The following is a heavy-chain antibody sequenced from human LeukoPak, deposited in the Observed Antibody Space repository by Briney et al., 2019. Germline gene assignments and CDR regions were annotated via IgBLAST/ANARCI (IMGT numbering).Heavy chain of an antibody. CDR3: ARVSDTSMVTPGFDS. J-gene: IGHJ4*02. Sequence: GASVKVSCKTSGYNFNRYTITWVRQAPGQGLEWMGWVSTSNGATNYAEKFQGRVTMTTEAATKTAYMELRRLTSGDTAMYFCARVSDTSMVTPGFDSWGQGTLVTVS. V-gene: IGHV1-18*01. CDR1: GYNFNRYT. D-gene: IGHD5-18*01. CDR2: VSTSNGAT.